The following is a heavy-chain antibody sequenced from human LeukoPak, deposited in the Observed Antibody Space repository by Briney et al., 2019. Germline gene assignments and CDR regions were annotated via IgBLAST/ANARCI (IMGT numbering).Heavy chain of an antibody. Sequence: GESLKISCMGSGYRFTTYWIDWVRPVPGKGLEWMGLIQPADSQTRYNPSFQGQVTLSDDKSINTAYLQWSSLRPSDTAIYYCARRLRTGGFDIWGQGTEVTVSS. D-gene: IGHD1-1*01. CDR3: ARRLRTGGFDI. CDR1: GYRFTTYW. J-gene: IGHJ3*02. V-gene: IGHV5-51*01. CDR2: IQPADSQT.